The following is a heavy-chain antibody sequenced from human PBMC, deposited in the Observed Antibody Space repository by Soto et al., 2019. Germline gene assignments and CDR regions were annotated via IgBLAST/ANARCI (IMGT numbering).Heavy chain of an antibody. D-gene: IGHD1-20*01. Sequence: EVQLVESGGGLVQPGRSLRLSCAASGFTFDDYAMHWVRQAPGKGLEWVSGISWNSGSIGYADSVKGRFTISRDNAKNSLYQQMNSVRAEDTALYYCAKDTGSITGTPRRNGMEVWGQGTTVTVSS. V-gene: IGHV3-9*01. CDR2: ISWNSGSI. CDR1: GFTFDDYA. J-gene: IGHJ6*02. CDR3: AKDTGSITGTPRRNGMEV.